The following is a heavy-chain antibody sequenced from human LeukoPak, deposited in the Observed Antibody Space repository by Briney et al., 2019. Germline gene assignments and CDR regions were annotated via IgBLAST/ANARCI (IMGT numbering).Heavy chain of an antibody. CDR1: GFTFSSYA. D-gene: IGHD2-2*02. J-gene: IGHJ5*02. CDR2: INHSGST. V-gene: IGHV4-34*01. CDR3: ARGINSSDIVVVPAAIQSSWFDP. Sequence: GSLRLSCAASGFTFSSYAMSWVRQPPGKGLEWIGEINHSGSTNYNPSLNSRVTISVDTSKTHFSLKLSSVTAADTAVYYCARGINSSDIVVVPAAIQSSWFDPWGQGTLVTVSS.